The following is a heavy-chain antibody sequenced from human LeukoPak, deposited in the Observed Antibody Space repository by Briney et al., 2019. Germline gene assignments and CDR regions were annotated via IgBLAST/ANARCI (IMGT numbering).Heavy chain of an antibody. V-gene: IGHV3-53*01. CDR3: NFRQDY. Sequence: GGSLRLSCATSGFTVSTNYVSLVRQAPGKGLEWVSLIYNDGRADYADSVKGRFAISRDSSKDTVYLQMNSLRADDTAVYYCNFRQDYWGQGILVTVSS. J-gene: IGHJ4*02. CDR2: IYNDGRA. CDR1: GFTVSTNY.